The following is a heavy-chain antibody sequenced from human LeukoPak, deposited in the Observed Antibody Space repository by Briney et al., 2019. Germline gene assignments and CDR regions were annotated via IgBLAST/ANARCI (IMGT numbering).Heavy chain of an antibody. CDR1: GFTFSSYS. Sequence: PGGSLRLSCAASGFTFSSYSMNWVRQAPGKGLEWVSSISSSSSYIYYADSVKGRFTISRDNAKNSLYLQMNSLRAEDTAVYYCARDSGKSSSWYYFDYWGQGTLVTVSS. D-gene: IGHD6-13*01. J-gene: IGHJ4*02. CDR2: ISSSSSYI. CDR3: ARDSGKSSSWYYFDY. V-gene: IGHV3-21*01.